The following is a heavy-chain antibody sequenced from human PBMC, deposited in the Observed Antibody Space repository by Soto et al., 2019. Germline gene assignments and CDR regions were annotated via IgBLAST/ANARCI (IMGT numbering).Heavy chain of an antibody. J-gene: IGHJ4*02. D-gene: IGHD5-12*01. V-gene: IGHV1-18*01. CDR2: ISAYNGNT. Sequence: ASVKVSCKVSGYTLTELSIHWVRQAPGQGLEWMGWISAYNGNTNFAQKLQGRVSLTTDTSSTTAYMELRSLTSDDTAVYYCARDLVPGYTGFSDYWGQGTLVTVSS. CDR3: ARDLVPGYTGFSDY. CDR1: GYTLTELS.